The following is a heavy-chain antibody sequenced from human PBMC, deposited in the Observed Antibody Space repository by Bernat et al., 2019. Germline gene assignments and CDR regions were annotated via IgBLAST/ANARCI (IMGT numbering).Heavy chain of an antibody. D-gene: IGHD2-15*01. CDR2: ISSSSSYT. CDR1: GFTFSDYY. J-gene: IGHJ4*02. Sequence: RGEAGGGWVKPGGSLRLSGAASGFTFSDYYMSWIRQAPGKGLEWVSYISSSSSYTNYADSVKGRFTISRDNAKNSLYLQMNSLRAEDTAVYYCARKRSGGSCCWGQGTLVTVSS. V-gene: IGHV3-11*06. CDR3: ARKRSGGSCC.